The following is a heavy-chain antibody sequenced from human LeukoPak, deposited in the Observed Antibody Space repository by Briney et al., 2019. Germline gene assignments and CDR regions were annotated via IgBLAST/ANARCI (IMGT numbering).Heavy chain of an antibody. CDR3: ARDNALWALDY. V-gene: IGHV4-59*01. CDR2: IYYSGST. D-gene: IGHD5-18*01. CDR1: GGSISSYY. J-gene: IGHJ4*02. Sequence: SETLSLTCTVSGGSISSYYWSWIRQPPGKGLEWIGYIYYSGSTNYNPSLKSRVTISVDTSKNQFSLKLSSVTAADTAVYYCARDNALWALDYWGQGTLVTVSS.